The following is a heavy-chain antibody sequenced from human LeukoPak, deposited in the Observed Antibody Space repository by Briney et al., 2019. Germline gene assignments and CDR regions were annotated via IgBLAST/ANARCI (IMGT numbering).Heavy chain of an antibody. CDR3: ARGQAYYYDSSGYYSDAFDI. V-gene: IGHV3-30-3*01. D-gene: IGHD3-22*01. CDR1: GFTFSSYA. J-gene: IGHJ3*02. Sequence: PGRSLRLSCAASGFTFSSYAMHRVRQAPGKGLEWGAVISYDGSNKYYADSVKGRFTIFRDNSKNTLYLQMNSLRAEDTAVYYCARGQAYYYDSSGYYSDAFDIWGQGTMVTVSS. CDR2: ISYDGSNK.